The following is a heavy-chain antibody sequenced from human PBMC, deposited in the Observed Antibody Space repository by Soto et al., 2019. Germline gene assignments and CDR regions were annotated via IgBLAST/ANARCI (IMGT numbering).Heavy chain of an antibody. CDR1: GFSFSNYW. J-gene: IGHJ4*02. V-gene: IGHV3-74*01. D-gene: IGHD3-22*01. CDR3: TRGDGDVHDGNGYLGRH. Sequence: EVQLVESGGGLVQPRGSLRLSCAAAGFSFSNYWMHWGRQAPGKRLVWVSRITSDESRAEYADSVKGRFTISRDNATKTLYLQMNRLTAEDTAVYYCTRGDGDVHDGNGYLGRHWGQGTQVTVSS. CDR2: ITSDESRA.